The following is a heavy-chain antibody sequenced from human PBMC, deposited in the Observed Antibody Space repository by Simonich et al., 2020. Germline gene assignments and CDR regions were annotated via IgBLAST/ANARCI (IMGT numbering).Heavy chain of an antibody. CDR3: ARYFRLQLVEIGTYYYYGMDV. J-gene: IGHJ6*02. CDR1: GFTFSSYE. V-gene: IGHV3-48*03. D-gene: IGHD6-6*01. Sequence: EVQLVESGGGLVQPGGSLRLSCAASGFTFSSYEMNWVRQAPGKGLEWVSYISSSGSTIYYADSVKGRFTISRDNAKNSLYLQMNSLRAEDTAVYYCARYFRLQLVEIGTYYYYGMDVWGQGTTVTVSS. CDR2: ISSSGSTI.